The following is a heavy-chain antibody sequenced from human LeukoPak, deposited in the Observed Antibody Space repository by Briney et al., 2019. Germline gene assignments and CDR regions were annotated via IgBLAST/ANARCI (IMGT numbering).Heavy chain of an antibody. CDR3: AKEARAAADYFDY. Sequence: GGSLRLSCAASGFTFSSYTMSWVRQAPGKGLEWVSTITTSDGNTYYADSVKGRFTVSRDNSKNTLYLQMNSLRAEDTAVYYCAKEARAAADYFDYWGQGTLVTVSS. CDR2: ITTSDGNT. D-gene: IGHD6-13*01. J-gene: IGHJ4*02. CDR1: GFTFSSYT. V-gene: IGHV3-23*01.